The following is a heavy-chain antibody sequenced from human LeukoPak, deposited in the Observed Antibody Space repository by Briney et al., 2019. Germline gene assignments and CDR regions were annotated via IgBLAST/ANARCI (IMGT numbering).Heavy chain of an antibody. CDR3: ARGPSIRVSYYYGSGSYYPRYFDY. CDR2: INHSGST. Sequence: PSETLSLTCAVYGGSFSGYYWSWIRQPPGKGLEWIGEINHSGSTNYNPSLKSRVTISVDTSKNQFSLKLSSVTAADTAVYYCARGPSIRVSYYYGSGSYYPRYFDYWGQGTLVTVPS. J-gene: IGHJ4*02. V-gene: IGHV4-34*01. D-gene: IGHD3-10*01. CDR1: GGSFSGYY.